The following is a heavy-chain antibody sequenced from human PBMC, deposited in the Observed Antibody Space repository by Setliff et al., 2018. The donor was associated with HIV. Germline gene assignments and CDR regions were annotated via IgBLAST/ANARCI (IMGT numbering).Heavy chain of an antibody. CDR2: IYHSGNT. J-gene: IGHJ5*02. CDR3: ARGMAIFGVPQRWFDP. CDR1: GASIRSGVYY. V-gene: IGHV4-61*08. D-gene: IGHD3-3*01. Sequence: SETLSLTCAVSGASIRSGVYYWSWIRQPPGKGPEWIGYIYHSGNTKYNPSLKRRVTIFLDTSKNQFSLNLTSATVADTAVYYCARGMAIFGVPQRWFDPWGQGTLVTSPQ.